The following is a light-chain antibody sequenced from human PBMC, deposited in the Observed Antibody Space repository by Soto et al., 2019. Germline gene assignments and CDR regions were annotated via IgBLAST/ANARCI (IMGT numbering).Light chain of an antibody. CDR3: QQYSDSPRT. V-gene: IGKV3-20*01. CDR1: QSVSSSY. J-gene: IGKJ1*01. CDR2: GAS. Sequence: EIELTQSPGTLSLSPGERATLSCRASQSVSSSYLCWYQQKPGQAPRLLIYGASSMATGLPDRFSGSGSGTEFTLTISRLEPEDFAVYFCQQYSDSPRTFGQGTKVEI.